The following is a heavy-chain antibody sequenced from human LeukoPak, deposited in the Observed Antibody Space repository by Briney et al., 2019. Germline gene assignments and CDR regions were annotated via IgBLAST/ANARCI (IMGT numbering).Heavy chain of an antibody. CDR2: ISGSGTSI. Sequence: GGSLRLSCAASGFTFSSYTMTWVRQAPGKGLEWVSVISGSGTSIYYADSVKGRFTISRDNSKNTLSLQMNSLRAEDTAMYYCAKSKSAWYGFDYWGQGILVAVSS. V-gene: IGHV3-23*01. CDR1: GFTFSSYT. D-gene: IGHD3-10*01. J-gene: IGHJ4*02. CDR3: AKSKSAWYGFDY.